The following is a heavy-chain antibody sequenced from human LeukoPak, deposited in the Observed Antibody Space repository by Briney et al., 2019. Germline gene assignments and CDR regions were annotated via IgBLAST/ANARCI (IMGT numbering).Heavy chain of an antibody. J-gene: IGHJ6*03. CDR2: IYYGGST. Sequence: SETLSLTCTVSGGSISSYYWSWIRQPPGKGLEWIGDIYYGGSTNYNPSLKSRVTISVDTSKNQFSLKLSSVIAADTAVYYCARTTEGYCSSASCFGFSYSYYMDVWGKGTTVTISS. CDR1: GGSISSYY. D-gene: IGHD2-2*01. V-gene: IGHV4-59*01. CDR3: ARTTEGYCSSASCFGFSYSYYMDV.